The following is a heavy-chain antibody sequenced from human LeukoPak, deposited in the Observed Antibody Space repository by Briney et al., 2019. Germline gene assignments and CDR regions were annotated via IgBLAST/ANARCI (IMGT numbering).Heavy chain of an antibody. V-gene: IGHV3-7*01. J-gene: IGHJ4*02. CDR1: GLIFSNYW. D-gene: IGHD3-10*01. CDR3: ARVSGTFGELY. Sequence: GGSLRLSCAASGLIFSNYWMTWVRQAPGKGLEWVANIKEVGSETYYVDSVKGRFTISRDNAKNSLYLQMNSLRAEDTAVYYCARVSGTFGELYWSQGTLVTVSS. CDR2: IKEVGSET.